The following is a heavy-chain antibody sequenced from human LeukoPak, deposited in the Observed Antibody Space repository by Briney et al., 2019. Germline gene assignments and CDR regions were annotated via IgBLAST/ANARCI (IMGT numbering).Heavy chain of an antibody. J-gene: IGHJ4*02. CDR3: AREMGGDYGAFED. D-gene: IGHD4-17*01. V-gene: IGHV1-2*06. CDR1: EYLPSSYPFNGHF. Sequence: ASVKVSCKPSEYLPSSYPFNGHFFHWLRQAPGHGFEWLGRINPNSGVTEYGQKFQGRVTVTRDTSINTAYMVLTRLTSDDTAIYFCAREMGGDYGAFEDWGQGTLVTVSS. CDR2: INPNSGVT.